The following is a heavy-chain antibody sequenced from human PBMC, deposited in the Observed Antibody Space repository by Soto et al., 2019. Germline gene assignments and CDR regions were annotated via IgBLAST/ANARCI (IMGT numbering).Heavy chain of an antibody. CDR2: IKSKTDGGTT. D-gene: IGHD3-3*01. CDR3: TTDMEYYDFWSGYYTRDWFDP. CDR1: GFTFSNAW. Sequence: PGGSLRLSCAASGFTFSNAWMNWVRQAPGKGLEWVGRIKSKTDGGTTDYAAPVKGRFTISRDDSRNTLYLQMNSLKTEDTAVYYCTTDMEYYDFWSGYYTRDWFDPWGQGTLVTVSS. J-gene: IGHJ5*02. V-gene: IGHV3-15*07.